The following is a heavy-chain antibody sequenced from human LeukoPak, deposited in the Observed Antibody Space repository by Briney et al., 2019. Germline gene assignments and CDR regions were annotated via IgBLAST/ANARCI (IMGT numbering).Heavy chain of an antibody. CDR3: AQKLEMATIIGFDY. Sequence: PSETLSLTCAVYGGSFSGYYWSWIRQPPGKGLEWIGEINHSGSTNYNPSLKSRVTISVDTSKNQFSLKLSSVTAADTAVYYCAQKLEMATIIGFDYWGQGTLVTVSS. D-gene: IGHD5-24*01. J-gene: IGHJ4*02. CDR1: GGSFSGYY. CDR2: INHSGST. V-gene: IGHV4-34*01.